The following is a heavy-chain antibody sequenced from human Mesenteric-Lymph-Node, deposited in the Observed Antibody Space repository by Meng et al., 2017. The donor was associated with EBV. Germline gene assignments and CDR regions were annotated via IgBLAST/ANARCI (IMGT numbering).Heavy chain of an antibody. Sequence: VPVVNCGVEVEKPWASVKVSCKASGYTFTSYAMHWVRQGPGQRIEWMGWINVGKGDTKYSQKFQGRVTITRDTSASTAYMELSSLRSEDTAVYYCARDSSGDSRFFDPWGQGTLVTVSS. V-gene: IGHV1-3*01. CDR3: ARDSSGDSRFFDP. CDR1: GYTFTSYA. J-gene: IGHJ5*02. D-gene: IGHD6-19*01. CDR2: INVGKGDT.